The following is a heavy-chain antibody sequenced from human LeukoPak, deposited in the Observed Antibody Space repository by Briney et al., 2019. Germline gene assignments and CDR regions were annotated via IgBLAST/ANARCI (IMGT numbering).Heavy chain of an antibody. CDR2: IYYSGST. Sequence: SETLSLTCTVSGGSISSYYWSWIRQPPGKGPEWIGYIYYSGSTNYNPSLKSRVTISVDTSKNQFSLKPSSVTAADTAVYYCARQIAAAGTSYFDYWGQGTLVTVSS. D-gene: IGHD6-13*01. J-gene: IGHJ4*02. CDR1: GGSISSYY. CDR3: ARQIAAAGTSYFDY. V-gene: IGHV4-59*08.